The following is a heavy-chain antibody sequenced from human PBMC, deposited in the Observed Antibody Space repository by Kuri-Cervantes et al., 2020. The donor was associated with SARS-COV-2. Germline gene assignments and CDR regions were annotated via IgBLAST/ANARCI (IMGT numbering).Heavy chain of an antibody. CDR1: GFIFSGYC. CDR3: AREDSGTNDAFDF. J-gene: IGHJ3*01. CDR2: IKQDGSEE. V-gene: IGHV3-7*03. Sequence: GESLKISCAASGFIFSGYCMTWVRQAPGKGLEWVANIKQDGSEEYYVDSVKGRFTISRDNAKNSLYLQMNSLRAEDTAVYYCAREDSGTNDAFDFWGQGATVIVSS. D-gene: IGHD3-10*01.